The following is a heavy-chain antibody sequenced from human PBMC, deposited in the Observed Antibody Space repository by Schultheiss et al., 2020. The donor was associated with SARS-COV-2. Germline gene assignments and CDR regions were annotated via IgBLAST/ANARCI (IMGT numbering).Heavy chain of an antibody. CDR3: ARGLDIVVVVAATGGLGGFDP. V-gene: IGHV4-34*01. J-gene: IGHJ5*02. D-gene: IGHD2-15*01. CDR2: INHSGST. Sequence: SETLSLTCAVYGGSFSGYYWSWIRQPPGKGLEWIGEINHSGSTNYNPSLKSRVTISLDTAKNQFSLKLSSVTAAEAAVYYCARGLDIVVVVAATGGLGGFDPRGQGTLVTVSS. CDR1: GGSFSGYY.